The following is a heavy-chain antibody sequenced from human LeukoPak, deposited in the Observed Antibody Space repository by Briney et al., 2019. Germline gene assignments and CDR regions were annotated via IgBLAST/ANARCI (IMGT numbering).Heavy chain of an antibody. D-gene: IGHD3-22*01. CDR1: GGSISSSSYY. CDR3: ARDQRSLDSSGYPMYNWFDP. Sequence: SETLSLTCTVSGGSISSSSYYWGWIRQPPGKGLEWIGSIYYSGSTYYNPSLKSRVTISVDTSKNQFSLKLSSVTAADTAVYYCARDQRSLDSSGYPMYNWFDPWGQGTLVTVSS. V-gene: IGHV4-39*07. J-gene: IGHJ5*02. CDR2: IYYSGST.